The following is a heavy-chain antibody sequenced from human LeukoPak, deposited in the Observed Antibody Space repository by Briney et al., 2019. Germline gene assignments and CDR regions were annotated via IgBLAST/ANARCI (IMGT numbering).Heavy chain of an antibody. V-gene: IGHV1-2*02. CDR2: INPNSGAT. J-gene: IGHJ4*02. CDR1: GYTFNGYY. Sequence: ASVKVSCKASGYTFNGYYIHWVRQAPGQGLEWMGWINPNSGATNYAQKFQGRVTMTRDTSISAAYMELSGLTSDDTAVYYCARDGLRNYRGQGTLVTVSS. CDR3: ARDGLRNY.